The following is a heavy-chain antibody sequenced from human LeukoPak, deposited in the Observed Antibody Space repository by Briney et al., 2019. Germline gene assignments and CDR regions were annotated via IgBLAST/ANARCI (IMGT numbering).Heavy chain of an antibody. V-gene: IGHV1-69*13. CDR1: GGTFSSYA. Sequence: GASVKVSCKASGGTFSSYAISWVRQAPGQGLEWMGGIIPIFGTANYAQKFQGRVTITADESTSTAYMELSSLRSEDTAVYYCARPGLQNNYYYGMDVWGRGTTVTVSS. J-gene: IGHJ6*02. CDR2: IIPIFGTA. CDR3: ARPGLQNNYYYGMDV. D-gene: IGHD4-11*01.